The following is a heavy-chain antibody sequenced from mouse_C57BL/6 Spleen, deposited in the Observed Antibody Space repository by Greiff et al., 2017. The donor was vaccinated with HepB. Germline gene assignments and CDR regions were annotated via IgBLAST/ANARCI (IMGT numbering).Heavy chain of an antibody. Sequence: QVQLQQPGAELVMPGASVKLSCKASGYTFTSYWMHWVKQRPGQGLEWIGEIDPSDSYTNYNQKFKGKSTLTVDKSSSTAYMQHSSLTSEDSAVYYCARSGYDGYYFDVWGTGTTVTVSS. D-gene: IGHD2-3*01. CDR3: ARSGYDGYYFDV. CDR1: GYTFTSYW. CDR2: IDPSDSYT. V-gene: IGHV1-69*01. J-gene: IGHJ1*03.